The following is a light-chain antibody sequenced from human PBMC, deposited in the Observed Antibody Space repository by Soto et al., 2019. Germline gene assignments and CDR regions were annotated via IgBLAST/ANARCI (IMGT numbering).Light chain of an antibody. CDR3: QQANSFPIT. CDR1: QGISTL. V-gene: IGKV1-12*01. J-gene: IGKJ5*01. Sequence: DIQMTQSPYSVSASVGDRVTITCRARQGISTLSAWYQQKPGKGPKLLIYAASSLQSGVPSRFSGSGSGTDFTLTISSLQPEDFATYYCQQANSFPITFGQGTRLEIK. CDR2: AAS.